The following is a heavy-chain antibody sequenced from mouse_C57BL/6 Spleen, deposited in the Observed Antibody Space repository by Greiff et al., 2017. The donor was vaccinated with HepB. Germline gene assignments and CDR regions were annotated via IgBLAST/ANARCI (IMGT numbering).Heavy chain of an antibody. CDR1: GYTFTSYW. CDR3: AIHYYGFDY. J-gene: IGHJ2*01. D-gene: IGHD1-1*01. CDR2: IDPSDSYT. V-gene: IGHV1-50*01. Sequence: QVQLKQPGAELVKPGASVKLSCKASGYTFTSYWMQWVKQRPGQGLEWIGEIDPSDSYTNYNQKFKGKATLTVDTSSSTAYMQLSSLTSEDSAVYYCAIHYYGFDYWGQGTTLTVSS.